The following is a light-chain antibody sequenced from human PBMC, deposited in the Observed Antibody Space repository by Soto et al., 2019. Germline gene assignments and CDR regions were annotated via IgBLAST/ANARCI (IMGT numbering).Light chain of an antibody. V-gene: IGKV1-17*01. J-gene: IGKJ5*01. CDR1: EGIRND. Sequence: DIQMTQSPSSLPASVGDRVTISSRASEGIRNDLGWYQQTKGKPPKRLIFAASSLQSGVPSRFRGSGSGTDCTLPLSSLQPEDFETYYCLQYKNYPITFGQGTRLEI. CDR3: LQYKNYPIT. CDR2: AAS.